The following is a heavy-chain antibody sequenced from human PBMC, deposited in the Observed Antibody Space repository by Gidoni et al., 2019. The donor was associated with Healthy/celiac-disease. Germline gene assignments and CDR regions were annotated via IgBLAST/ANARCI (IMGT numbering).Heavy chain of an antibody. D-gene: IGHD2-15*01. CDR3: ARHVGSSYHHYGYYFDY. CDR2: IYYSGST. Sequence: QVQLQESGPGLVKPSETLSLTCTVSGGSISSYYWGWIRQPPGKGLEWIGYIYYSGSTNYNPSLKSRVTISVDTSKNQFSLKLSSVTAADTAVYYCARHVGSSYHHYGYYFDYWGQGTLVTVSS. J-gene: IGHJ4*02. CDR1: GGSISSYY. V-gene: IGHV4-59*08.